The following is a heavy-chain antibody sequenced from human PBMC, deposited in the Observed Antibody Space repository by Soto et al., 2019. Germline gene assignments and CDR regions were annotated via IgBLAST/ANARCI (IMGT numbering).Heavy chain of an antibody. J-gene: IGHJ6*02. CDR3: ARVGIYSNPRDYYCGMDV. Sequence: APVNGYRKASAYTFTGDYSGRVLQAPRKGLEWMGIINPSGGSTSYAQKFQGRVTMTRDTSTSTVYMELSSLRSEDTAVYYCARVGIYSNPRDYYCGMDVWGQGTTVTVS. CDR1: AYTFTGDY. D-gene: IGHD4-4*01. V-gene: IGHV1-46*01. CDR2: INPSGGST.